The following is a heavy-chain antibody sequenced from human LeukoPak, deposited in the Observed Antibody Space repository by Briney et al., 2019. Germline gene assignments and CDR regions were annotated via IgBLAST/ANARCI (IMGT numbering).Heavy chain of an antibody. Sequence: GGSLRLSCAASGFSFSAYWMTWVRQAPGTGLGWVANINPAGTETYYVDPVKGRFTISRDNAKNLLYLQMNSLRAEDTAVYYCARFGYVAAVDLWGQRTLVTVSS. D-gene: IGHD2-15*01. J-gene: IGHJ4*02. CDR2: INPAGTET. CDR1: GFSFSAYW. V-gene: IGHV3-7*01. CDR3: ARFGYVAAVDL.